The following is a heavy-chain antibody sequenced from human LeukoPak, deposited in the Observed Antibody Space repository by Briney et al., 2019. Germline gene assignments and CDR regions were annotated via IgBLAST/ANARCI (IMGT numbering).Heavy chain of an antibody. Sequence: ASVKVSCKASAYTFTSYGISWVRQAPGRGLEWMGWISAYTGNTKYAQKLQGRVTTTTDTSTSTACIELRILRSADTYVYYCARPGNYSYGSWSYYDTPVYNWFDPWGQGTLVTVSS. D-gene: IGHD3-10*01. CDR1: AYTFTSYG. CDR2: ISAYTGNT. J-gene: IGHJ5*02. CDR3: ARPGNYSYGSWSYYDTPVYNWFDP. V-gene: IGHV1-18*01.